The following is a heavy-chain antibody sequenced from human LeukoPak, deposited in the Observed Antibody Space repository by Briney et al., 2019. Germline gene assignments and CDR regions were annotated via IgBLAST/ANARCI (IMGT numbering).Heavy chain of an antibody. D-gene: IGHD3-22*01. V-gene: IGHV4-39*07. Sequence: SETLSLTCTVSGGSISSSNSYWGWIRHPPRKWLEWIGTIYYTGNTYYNPSLNSPLSISVDTSKKQFYLKLRSVTAADTAVYYCAREGHYYDSSGYYSGDYWGQGTLVTVSS. J-gene: IGHJ4*02. CDR3: AREGHYYDSSGYYSGDY. CDR2: IYYTGNT. CDR1: GGSISSSNSY.